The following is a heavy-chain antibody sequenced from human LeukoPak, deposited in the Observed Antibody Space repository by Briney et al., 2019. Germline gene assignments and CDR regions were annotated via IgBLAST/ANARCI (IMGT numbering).Heavy chain of an antibody. CDR1: GGSISSYY. D-gene: IGHD2-15*01. V-gene: IGHV4-4*07. CDR2: IYTSGST. J-gene: IGHJ4*02. Sequence: PSETLSLTCTVSGGSISSYYWSWIRQPAGKGLEWIGRIYTSGSTNYNPSLKSRATMSVDTSKNQFSLKLSSVTAADTAVYYCAREGIVVKSYYFDYWGQGTLVTVSS. CDR3: AREGIVVKSYYFDY.